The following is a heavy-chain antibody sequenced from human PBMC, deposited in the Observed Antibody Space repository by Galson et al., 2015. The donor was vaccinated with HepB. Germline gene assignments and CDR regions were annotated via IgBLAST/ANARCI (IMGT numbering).Heavy chain of an antibody. D-gene: IGHD4-17*01. J-gene: IGHJ4*02. CDR1: GFTFSSYA. CDR2: ISYDGSSK. Sequence: SLRLSCAASGFTFSSYAMHWVRQAPGKGLEWVAVISYDGSSKYYADSVKGRFTISRDNSKNTLYLQMNSLRAEDTAVYYCARDSGYGDYWYYFDYWGQGTLVTVSS. V-gene: IGHV3-30-3*01. CDR3: ARDSGYGDYWYYFDY.